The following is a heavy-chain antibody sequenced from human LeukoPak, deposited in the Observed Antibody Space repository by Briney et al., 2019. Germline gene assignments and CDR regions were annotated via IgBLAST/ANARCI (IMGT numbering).Heavy chain of an antibody. V-gene: IGHV1-2*02. Sequence: ASVKVSCKASGHTLTVDYIHWVRQGPGQGLEWLGWITLHSGDTHYAQKYQGRLTMTSDTSISTGYMELGTLQFDDTAVYYCAREGQLGLDNWGQGTQVTVSS. J-gene: IGHJ1*01. CDR2: ITLHSGDT. CDR1: GHTLTVDY. CDR3: AREGQLGLDN. D-gene: IGHD1-1*01.